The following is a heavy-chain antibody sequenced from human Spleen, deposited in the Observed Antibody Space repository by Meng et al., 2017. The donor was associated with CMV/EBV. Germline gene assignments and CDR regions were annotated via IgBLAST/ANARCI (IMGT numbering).Heavy chain of an antibody. CDR1: GDPFSSYT. CDR2: IIPALAFT. J-gene: IGHJ4*02. V-gene: IGHV1-69*02. Sequence: SVKVSCKASGDPFSSYTFSWVRQAPGQGLEWMGRIIPALAFTNYAQKFQDRVTITADKAKSTAYMELSSLRSEDTAVYYCARTAINTDGSHFDFWGQGTLVTVSS. CDR3: ARTAINTDGSHFDF. D-gene: IGHD1-26*01.